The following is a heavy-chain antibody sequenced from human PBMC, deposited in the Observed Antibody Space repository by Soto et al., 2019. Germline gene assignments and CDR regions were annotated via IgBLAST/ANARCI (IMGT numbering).Heavy chain of an antibody. CDR2: INPGNGDT. Sequence: QVQLVQSGAEVRKPGASVKVSCKASGYTFTSYAMHWVRQAPGQRLEWMGWINPGNGDTKYSQKFQARVTISRDTSASTIYMDLSSLRSEDTAVYYCARPAAADQIHYWGQGTLVTVSS. CDR3: ARPAAADQIHY. D-gene: IGHD6-13*01. CDR1: GYTFTSYA. V-gene: IGHV1-3*01. J-gene: IGHJ4*02.